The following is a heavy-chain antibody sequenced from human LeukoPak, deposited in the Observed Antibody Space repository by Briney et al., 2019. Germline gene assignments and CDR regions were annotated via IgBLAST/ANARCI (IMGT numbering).Heavy chain of an antibody. CDR3: ARVLRAGYSYGGLDY. D-gene: IGHD5-18*01. V-gene: IGHV4-59*01. CDR1: GGSISSYY. CDR2: IYYSVST. Sequence: SETLSLTCTVSGGSISSYYWSWIRQPPGKGLEWIGYIYYSVSTNYNPSLKSRVTISVDTSKNQFSLKLSSVTAADTAVYYCARVLRAGYSYGGLDYWGQGTLVTDSS. J-gene: IGHJ4*02.